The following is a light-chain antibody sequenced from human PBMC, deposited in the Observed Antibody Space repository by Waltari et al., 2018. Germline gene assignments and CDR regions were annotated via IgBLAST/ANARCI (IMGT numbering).Light chain of an antibody. Sequence: EIVMTQSPATLSVSPGERATLACRASQSVSSNLAWEQQKIGPAPRLLIYGTSTRATGIPVRFSGSGSGTEFTLTISSLQSEDFAVYYCQQYNNWRTFGQGTKVEIK. J-gene: IGKJ1*01. CDR2: GTS. CDR3: QQYNNWRT. CDR1: QSVSSN. V-gene: IGKV3-15*01.